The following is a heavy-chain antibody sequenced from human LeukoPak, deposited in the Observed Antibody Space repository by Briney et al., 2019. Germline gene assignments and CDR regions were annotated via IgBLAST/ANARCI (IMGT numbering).Heavy chain of an antibody. CDR3: ARRITMVRGVIIMDPYFDY. Sequence: GGALRLSCAASGFTFSDYYMSWIRQAPGKGLEWVSYISSSGSTIYYAESVKGRLTISRENAKNSLYLQMNSLRAEDTAVYYCARRITMVRGVIIMDPYFDYWGQGTLVTVSS. CDR2: ISSSGSTI. CDR1: GFTFSDYY. D-gene: IGHD3-10*01. J-gene: IGHJ4*02. V-gene: IGHV3-11*01.